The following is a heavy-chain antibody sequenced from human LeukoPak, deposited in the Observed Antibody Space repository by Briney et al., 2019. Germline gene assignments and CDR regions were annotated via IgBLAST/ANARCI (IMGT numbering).Heavy chain of an antibody. CDR3: AELGTTMIGGV. CDR1: GFTFSSYW. Sequence: GGSLRLSCAASGFTFSSYWMHWVRQAPGKGLEWVSYISSSGSTIYYADSVKGRFTISRDNAKNSLYLQMNSLRAEDTAVYYCAELGTTMIGGVWGKGTTVTISS. V-gene: IGHV3-48*04. CDR2: ISSSGSTI. J-gene: IGHJ6*04. D-gene: IGHD3-10*02.